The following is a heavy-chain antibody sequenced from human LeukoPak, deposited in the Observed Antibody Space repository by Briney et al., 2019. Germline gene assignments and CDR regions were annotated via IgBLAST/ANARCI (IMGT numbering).Heavy chain of an antibody. CDR1: GFTFNKYA. D-gene: IGHD3-22*01. Sequence: PGGSLRLSCAASGFTFNKYAMSWVRQAPGKGLEWVSAISGSDAGTYYADSVKGRFTISRDNSKNTLYLQMNSLRVEDTAVYYCARGLFLSGYLDAFDIWGQGTVVTVSS. CDR3: ARGLFLSGYLDAFDI. CDR2: ISGSDAGT. J-gene: IGHJ3*02. V-gene: IGHV3-23*01.